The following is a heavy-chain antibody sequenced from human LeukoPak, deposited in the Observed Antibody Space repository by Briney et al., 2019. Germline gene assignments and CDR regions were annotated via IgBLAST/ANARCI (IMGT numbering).Heavy chain of an antibody. D-gene: IGHD6-19*01. CDR2: IFPRDSDT. CDR1: GYSFTTSW. J-gene: IGHJ4*02. Sequence: GESLKISCKDSGYSFTTSWIGWMRQMPGKGLEWMGIIFPRDSDTRYSPSFQGQATMSADKSISTAYLQWSSLKASDTAMYYCAKVRGSGGFVIDYWGQGTVVTVSS. CDR3: AKVRGSGGFVIDY. V-gene: IGHV5-51*01.